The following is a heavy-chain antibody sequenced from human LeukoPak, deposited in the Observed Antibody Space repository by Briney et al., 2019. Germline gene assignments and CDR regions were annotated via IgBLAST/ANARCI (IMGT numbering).Heavy chain of an antibody. Sequence: GGSLRLSCAASGFTLSSYSMNWVRQAPGKGLEWVSSISSSSSYIYYADSVKGRFTISRDNAKNSLCLQMNSLRAEDTAVYYCARAPSNDDIVVVPAAPYYMDVWGKGTTVTVSS. CDR1: GFTLSSYS. CDR3: ARAPSNDDIVVVPAAPYYMDV. J-gene: IGHJ6*03. V-gene: IGHV3-21*01. D-gene: IGHD2-2*01. CDR2: ISSSSSYI.